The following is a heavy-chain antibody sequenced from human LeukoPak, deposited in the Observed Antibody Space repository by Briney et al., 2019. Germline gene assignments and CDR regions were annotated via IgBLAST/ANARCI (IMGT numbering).Heavy chain of an antibody. CDR3: ARGDYYDSPRRAFDI. CDR2: IIPIFGTA. J-gene: IGHJ3*02. V-gene: IGHV1-69*05. CDR1: GGTFSSYA. Sequence: SVKVSCKASGGTFSSYAISWVRQAPGQGLEWMGGIIPIFGTANYAQKFQGRVTITTGESTSTAYMELSSLRSEDTAVYYCARGDYYDSPRRAFDIWGQGTMVTVSS. D-gene: IGHD3-22*01.